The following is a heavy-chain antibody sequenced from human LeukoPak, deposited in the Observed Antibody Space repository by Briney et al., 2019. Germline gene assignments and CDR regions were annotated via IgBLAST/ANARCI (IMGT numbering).Heavy chain of an antibody. CDR3: AKADGFDAFDI. Sequence: PGRSLRLSCAASGFTFDDYAMHWVRQAPGKGLEWVSGISWNSGSIGYADSVKGRFTISRDNAKNSLYLQMNSLRAEDTALYYCAKADGFDAFDIWGQGTMVTVSS. CDR1: GFTFDDYA. J-gene: IGHJ3*02. V-gene: IGHV3-9*01. CDR2: ISWNSGSI.